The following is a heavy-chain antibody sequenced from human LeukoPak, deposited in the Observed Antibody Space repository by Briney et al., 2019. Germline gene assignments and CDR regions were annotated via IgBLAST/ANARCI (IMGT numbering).Heavy chain of an antibody. CDR3: ARHRLLTGYYILDY. Sequence: SETLSLTCTVSGGSISSYYWSWIRQPAGKGLEWIGRIYTSGSTNYNPSLKSRVTMSVDTSKNQFSLKLSSVTAADTAVYYCARHRLLTGYYILDYWGQGTLVTVSS. J-gene: IGHJ4*02. CDR2: IYTSGST. V-gene: IGHV4-4*07. D-gene: IGHD3-9*01. CDR1: GGSISSYY.